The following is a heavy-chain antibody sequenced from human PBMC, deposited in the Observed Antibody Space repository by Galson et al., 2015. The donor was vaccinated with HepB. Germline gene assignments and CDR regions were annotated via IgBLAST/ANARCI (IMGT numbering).Heavy chain of an antibody. J-gene: IGHJ4*02. V-gene: IGHV3-30*04. CDR3: ARNDILTGYYLDY. CDR2: ISYDGSNK. D-gene: IGHD3-9*01. Sequence: SLRLSCAASGFTFSSYAMHWVRQAPGKGLEWVAVISYDGSNKYYADSVKGRFTISRDNSKNTLYLQMNSLRAEDTAVYYCARNDILTGYYLDYWGQGTLVTVSS. CDR1: GFTFSSYA.